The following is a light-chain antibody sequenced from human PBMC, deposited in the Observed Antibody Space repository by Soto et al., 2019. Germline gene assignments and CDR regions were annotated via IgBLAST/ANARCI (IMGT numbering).Light chain of an antibody. J-gene: IGKJ2*01. CDR2: VAS. CDR3: QQYGSSPFT. Sequence: EFVLTQSPGSLSLSPGERATLSCRASQSVSSDYLAWYQQKPGQAPRLVIYVASSRATGIPDRFSGSGSGSDFTLTISRLEPEDFAVYYCQQYGSSPFTFGQGTEVKIK. V-gene: IGKV3-20*01. CDR1: QSVSSDY.